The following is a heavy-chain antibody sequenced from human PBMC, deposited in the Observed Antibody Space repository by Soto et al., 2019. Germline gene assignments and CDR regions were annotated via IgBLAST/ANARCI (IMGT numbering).Heavy chain of an antibody. CDR2: ISGSGGST. CDR3: AKVEGITMVRGLYYYYYYGMDV. J-gene: IGHJ6*02. Sequence: QPGGSLRLSCAASGFTFSSYAMSWVRQAPGKGLEWVSAISGSGGSTYYADSVKGRFTISRDNSKNTLYLQMNSLRAEDTAVYYCAKVEGITMVRGLYYYYYYGMDVWGQGTTVTVSS. D-gene: IGHD3-10*01. CDR1: GFTFSSYA. V-gene: IGHV3-23*01.